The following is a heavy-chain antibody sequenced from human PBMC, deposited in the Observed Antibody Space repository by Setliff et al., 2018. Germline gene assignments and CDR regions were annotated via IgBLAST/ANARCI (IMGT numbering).Heavy chain of an antibody. CDR1: GNRFTDYF. CDR3: LDP. Sequence: ASVKVSCKASGNRFTDYFLHWVRQAPGQGLEWMGWIHPTSGGTNYAQKFQGRVTMTRDTSISTTYMELSRLRFGPGCCPNWLDPWGQGTLVTVSS. D-gene: IGHD6-19*01. J-gene: IGHJ5*02. CDR2: IHPTSGGT. V-gene: IGHV1-2*02.